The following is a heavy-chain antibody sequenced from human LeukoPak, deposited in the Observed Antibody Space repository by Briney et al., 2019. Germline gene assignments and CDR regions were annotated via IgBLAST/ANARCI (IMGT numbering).Heavy chain of an antibody. CDR2: IYYSGST. CDR1: GVSISSSSYY. J-gene: IGHJ4*02. D-gene: IGHD6-6*01. V-gene: IGHV4-39*01. CDR3: ARYYSSSHY. Sequence: SETLSLTCTVSGVSISSSSYYWGWIRQPPGKGLEWIGSIYYSGSTYYNPSLKSRVTISVDTSKNQFSLKLSSVTAADTAVYYCARYYSSSHYWGQGTLVTVSS.